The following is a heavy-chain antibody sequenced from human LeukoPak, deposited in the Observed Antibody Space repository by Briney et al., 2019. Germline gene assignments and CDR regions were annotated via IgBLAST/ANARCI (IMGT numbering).Heavy chain of an antibody. V-gene: IGHV4-61*01. CDR3: ARVNVHGAFDI. D-gene: IGHD3-16*01. CDR1: GGSISSSSYY. CDR2: IYYSGST. Sequence: SETLSLTCTVSGGSISSSSYYWSWIRQPPGKGLEWIGYIYYSGSTNYNPSLKSRVTISVDMSKNQFSLKLSSVTAADTAVYYCARVNVHGAFDIWGQGTMVTVSS. J-gene: IGHJ3*02.